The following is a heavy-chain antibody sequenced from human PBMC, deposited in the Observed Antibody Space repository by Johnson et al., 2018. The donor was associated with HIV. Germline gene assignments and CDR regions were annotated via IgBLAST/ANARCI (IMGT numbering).Heavy chain of an antibody. D-gene: IGHD3-3*01. CDR3: ARGCSVLQHLEWSLAAFDI. CDR2: ISYDGSNK. V-gene: IGHV3-30*03. Sequence: QEKLVESGGGVVKPGQSLRLSCAASGLTFSSYGMHWVRQAPGKGLEWVALISYDGSNKYYADSVKGRFTISRDNSKNSLYLKMNSLRAEDTALYYCARGCSVLQHLEWSLAAFDIWGQGIMVAVSS. J-gene: IGHJ3*02. CDR1: GLTFSSYG.